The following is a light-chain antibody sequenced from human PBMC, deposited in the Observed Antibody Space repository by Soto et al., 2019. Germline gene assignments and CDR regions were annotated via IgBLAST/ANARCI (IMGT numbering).Light chain of an antibody. J-gene: IGLJ3*02. CDR3: ATWDDSPSGVV. CDR2: SND. CDR1: NSNIGSHA. V-gene: IGLV1-44*01. Sequence: QAVVTQPPSASGAPGQRVSISCSGRNSNIGSHAVDWYQQLPGTAPKLLIYSNDQRPSGVPDRFSGSKSGTSASLAISGLQSEDEGDYFCATWDDSPSGVVFGGGTKLTVL.